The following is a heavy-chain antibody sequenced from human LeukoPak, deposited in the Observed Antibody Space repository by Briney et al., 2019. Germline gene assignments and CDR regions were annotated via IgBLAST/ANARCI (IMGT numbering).Heavy chain of an antibody. CDR1: GGTFSSYA. V-gene: IGHV1-69*05. J-gene: IGHJ6*03. D-gene: IGHD2-2*02. Sequence: ASVKVSCKASGGTFSSYAISWVRQAPGQGLEWMGGIIPIFGTANYAQKFQGRVTITTDESTSTAYMELSSLRSEDTAVYYCARARRDCSSTSCYMNYYYYMDVWGKGTTVTVS. CDR3: ARARRDCSSTSCYMNYYYYMDV. CDR2: IIPIFGTA.